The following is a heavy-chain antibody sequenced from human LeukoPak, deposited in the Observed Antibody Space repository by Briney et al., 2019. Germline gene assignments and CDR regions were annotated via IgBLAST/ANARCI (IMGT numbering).Heavy chain of an antibody. CDR2: IYYSGST. CDR1: GGSISSSSYY. Sequence: PSETLSLTCTVSGGSISSSSYYWGWIRQPPGKGLEWIGSIYYSGSTYYNPSLKSRVTISVDTSKNQFSLKLSSVTAADTAVYYCARGLVIITSGWFDPWGQGTLVTVSS. J-gene: IGHJ5*02. V-gene: IGHV4-39*07. CDR3: ARGLVIITSGWFDP. D-gene: IGHD3-9*01.